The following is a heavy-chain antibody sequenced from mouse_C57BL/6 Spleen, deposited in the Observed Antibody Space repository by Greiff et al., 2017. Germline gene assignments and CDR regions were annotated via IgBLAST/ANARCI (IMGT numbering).Heavy chain of an antibody. J-gene: IGHJ4*01. CDR3: ARKCSGRYYAMDY. CDR1: GFSLTSYA. D-gene: IGHD3-2*02. Sequence: VQVEESGPGLVAPSQSLSITCTVSGFSLTSYAISWVRQPPGKGLEWLGVIWPGGGSPYNSALKSKLSISKANSKGEVFLKIDSLQTGGTARYDCARKCSGRYYAMDYWGQGTSVTVSS. CDR2: IWPGGGS. V-gene: IGHV2-9-1*01.